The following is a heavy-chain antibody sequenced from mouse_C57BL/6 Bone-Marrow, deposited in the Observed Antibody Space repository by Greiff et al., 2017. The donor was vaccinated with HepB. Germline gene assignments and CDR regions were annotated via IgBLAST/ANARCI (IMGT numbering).Heavy chain of an antibody. V-gene: IGHV5-4*01. CDR2: ISDGGSYT. J-gene: IGHJ2*01. Sequence: EVQGVESVGGLVKPGGSLKLSCAASGFTFSSYAMSWVRQTPEKRLEWVATISDGGSYTYYPDNVKGRFTISRDNAKNNLYLQMSHLKSEDTAMYYCARDSSGYEDYWGQGTTLTVSS. CDR1: GFTFSSYA. D-gene: IGHD3-2*02. CDR3: ARDSSGYEDY.